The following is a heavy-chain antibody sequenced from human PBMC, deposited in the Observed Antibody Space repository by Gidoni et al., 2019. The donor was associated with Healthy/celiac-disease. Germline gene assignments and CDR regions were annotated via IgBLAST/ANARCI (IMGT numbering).Heavy chain of an antibody. J-gene: IGHJ3*02. D-gene: IGHD6-13*01. CDR2: INPNSGGT. CDR3: ARGVSYSSSWADVFDI. V-gene: IGHV1-2*02. Sequence: QVQLVQSGAEVKKPGASVKVPCKASGYTFTGYYLHWVRQAPGQGLEWMGWINPNSGGTNYAQKFQGRVTMTRDTSISTAYMELSKLRSDDTAVYYCARGVSYSSSWADVFDIWGQGTMVTVSS. CDR1: GYTFTGYY.